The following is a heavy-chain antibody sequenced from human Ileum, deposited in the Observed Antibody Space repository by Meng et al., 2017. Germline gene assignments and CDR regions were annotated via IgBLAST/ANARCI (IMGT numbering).Heavy chain of an antibody. CDR1: SGSISSNTY. CDR3: ARHGGYSQDF. Sequence: QLKKWVPGLWRPSGTLSLTSAVSSGSISSNTYWSWVRQPPGKGLEWIGQISHSGSAYYNPSLKSRVTMSVDKSKSQFSLMLTSVTAADTAIYYCARHGGYSQDFWGQGTLVTV. J-gene: IGHJ4*02. D-gene: IGHD4-23*01. V-gene: IGHV4-4*02. CDR2: ISHSGSA.